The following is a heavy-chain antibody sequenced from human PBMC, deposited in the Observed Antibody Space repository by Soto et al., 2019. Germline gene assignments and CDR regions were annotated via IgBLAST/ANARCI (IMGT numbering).Heavy chain of an antibody. J-gene: IGHJ5*02. CDR2: IIPIFGTA. Sequence: SVKVSCKASGGTFSSYAISWVRQAPGQGLEWMGGIIPIFGTANYAQKFQGRVTITADESTSTAYMELSSLRSEDTAVYYCARTPGLVVPAAPITGTSCFDPWGQGTLVTVSS. D-gene: IGHD2-2*01. V-gene: IGHV1-69*13. CDR1: GGTFSSYA. CDR3: ARTPGLVVPAAPITGTSCFDP.